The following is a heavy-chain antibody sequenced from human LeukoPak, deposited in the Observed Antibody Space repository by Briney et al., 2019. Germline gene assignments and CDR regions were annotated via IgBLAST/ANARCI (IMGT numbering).Heavy chain of an antibody. CDR2: ISSSGSTI. CDR1: GFTFSDYY. Sequence: GGSLRLSCAASGFTFSDYYMSWIRQAPGKGLEWVSYISSSGSTIYYADSVKGRFTISRDNAKNSLYLQMNSLRAEDTAVYYCARMMSGSYMEDWFDPWGRGTLVTVSS. D-gene: IGHD1-26*01. CDR3: ARMMSGSYMEDWFDP. J-gene: IGHJ5*02. V-gene: IGHV3-11*01.